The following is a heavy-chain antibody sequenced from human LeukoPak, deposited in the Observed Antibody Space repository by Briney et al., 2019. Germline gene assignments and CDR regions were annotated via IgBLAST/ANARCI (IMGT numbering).Heavy chain of an antibody. CDR1: GFTVSNKY. CDR3: ASLLGFYYFDY. D-gene: IGHD3-3*01. Sequence: QPGGSLRLSCAASGFTVSNKYMSWVRQAPGKGLEWVSVIYSGGSTYYTDSVKGRFTISRDNSKNTVYLQMNSLRAEDTAVYYCASLLGFYYFDYWGQGTLVTVSS. V-gene: IGHV3-53*01. J-gene: IGHJ4*02. CDR2: IYSGGST.